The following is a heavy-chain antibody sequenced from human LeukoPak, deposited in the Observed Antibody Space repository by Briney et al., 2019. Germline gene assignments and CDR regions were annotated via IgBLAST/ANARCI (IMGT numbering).Heavy chain of an antibody. CDR1: GYTFTSYG. V-gene: IGHV1-18*01. CDR3: ARFQDDSSGYSLRDAFDI. D-gene: IGHD3-22*01. CDR2: ISAYNDNT. J-gene: IGHJ3*02. Sequence: ASVKVSYKASGYTFTSYGISWVRQAPGQGLEWMGWISAYNDNTNYAQKLQGRVTMTTDTSTSTAYMELRSLRSDDTAVYYCARFQDDSSGYSLRDAFDIWGQGTMVTVSS.